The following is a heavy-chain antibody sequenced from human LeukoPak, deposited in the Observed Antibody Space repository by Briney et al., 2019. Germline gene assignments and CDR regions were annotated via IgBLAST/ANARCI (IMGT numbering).Heavy chain of an antibody. CDR2: INPNSGGT. J-gene: IGHJ6*04. V-gene: IGHV1-2*04. Sequence: ASVKVSCKASGYTFTGYYMHWVRQASGQGLEWMGWINPNSGGTNYAQKFQGWVTMTRDTSISTAYMELSRLRSDDTAVYYCARALGYCSSTSCPAYGMDVWGKGTTVTVSS. D-gene: IGHD2-2*01. CDR3: ARALGYCSSTSCPAYGMDV. CDR1: GYTFTGYY.